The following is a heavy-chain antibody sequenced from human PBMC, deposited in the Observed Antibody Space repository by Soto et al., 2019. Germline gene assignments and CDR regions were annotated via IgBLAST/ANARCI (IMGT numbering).Heavy chain of an antibody. Sequence: PGGSLRLSCAASGFTFSSYAMHWVRQAPGKGLEWVAVISYDGSNKYYADSVKGRFTISRDNSKNTLYLQMNSLRAEDTAVYYCARDDGVWDAFDIWGQGTMVTVSS. CDR2: ISYDGSNK. CDR3: ARDDGVWDAFDI. D-gene: IGHD3-16*01. V-gene: IGHV3-30-3*01. J-gene: IGHJ3*02. CDR1: GFTFSSYA.